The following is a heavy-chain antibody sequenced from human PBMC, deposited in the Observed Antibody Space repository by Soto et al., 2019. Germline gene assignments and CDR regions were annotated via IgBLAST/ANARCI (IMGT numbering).Heavy chain of an antibody. Sequence: GGSLRLSCAASGFTFSNAWMSWVRQAPGKGLEWVGRIKSKTDGGTTDYAAPVKGRFTISRDDSKNTLYLQMNSLKTEDTAVYYCTTEERITIFVVVIGYCFDYWGQGTQVTVSS. J-gene: IGHJ4*02. D-gene: IGHD3-3*01. CDR2: IKSKTDGGTT. CDR3: TTEERITIFVVVIGYCFDY. V-gene: IGHV3-15*01. CDR1: GFTFSNAW.